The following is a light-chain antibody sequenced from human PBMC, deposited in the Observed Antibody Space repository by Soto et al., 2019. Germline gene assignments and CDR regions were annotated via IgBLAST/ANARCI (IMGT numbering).Light chain of an antibody. CDR1: QSVNSN. V-gene: IGKV3-15*01. CDR3: QQYNKWRS. J-gene: IGKJ4*01. CDR2: GAS. Sequence: EVVMTQSPATLSVSPGERATLSCRASQSVNSNLAWYQQKPGQAPRLLIYGASTRATGIPARFRGSGSGTEFTLTISSLQSEGFAVYYCQQYNKWRSFGGGTRVEIK.